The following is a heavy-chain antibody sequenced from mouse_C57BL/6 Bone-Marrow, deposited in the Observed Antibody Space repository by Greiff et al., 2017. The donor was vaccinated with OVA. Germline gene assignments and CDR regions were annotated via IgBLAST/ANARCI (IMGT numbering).Heavy chain of an antibody. J-gene: IGHJ2*01. CDR2: IYPGSGST. D-gene: IGHD1-1*01. CDR1: GYTFTSYW. V-gene: IGHV1-55*01. CDR3: ARNDYYGSSYDY. Sequence: QVQLQQPGAELVKPGASVKMSCKASGYTFTSYWITWVKQRPGQGLEWIGDIYPGSGSTTYTEKFKSKATLTVDTSSSTAYMQLSSLTSEDSAVYYCARNDYYGSSYDYWGQGTTLTVSS.